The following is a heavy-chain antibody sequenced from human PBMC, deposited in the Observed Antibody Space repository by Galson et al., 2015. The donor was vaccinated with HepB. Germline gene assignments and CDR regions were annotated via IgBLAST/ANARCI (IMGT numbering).Heavy chain of an antibody. Sequence: SLRLSCAASGFTFSSYGMHWVRQAPGKGLEWVAVISYDGSNKYYADSVKGRFTISRDNSKNTLYLQMNSLRAEDTAVYYCAKDIWKSSSWIQDPPNDYWGQGTLVTVSS. J-gene: IGHJ4*02. D-gene: IGHD6-13*01. CDR3: AKDIWKSSSWIQDPPNDY. CDR2: ISYDGSNK. V-gene: IGHV3-30*18. CDR1: GFTFSSYG.